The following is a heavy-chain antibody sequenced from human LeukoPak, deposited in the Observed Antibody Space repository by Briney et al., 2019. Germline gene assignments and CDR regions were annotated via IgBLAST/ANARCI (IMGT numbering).Heavy chain of an antibody. D-gene: IGHD1-26*01. CDR2: IYWNDDK. V-gene: IGHV2-5*01. Sequence: SGPTLVNPTQTLTLTCTFSGFSLRTSGVGVGWIRQPPGKALEWLALIYWNDDKRYSPSLKSRLTITKDTSKNQVLLTMTNMDPVDTATYYCAHRSQVLVGATALYYFDYWGQGTLVTVSS. J-gene: IGHJ4*02. CDR1: GFSLRTSGVG. CDR3: AHRSQVLVGATALYYFDY.